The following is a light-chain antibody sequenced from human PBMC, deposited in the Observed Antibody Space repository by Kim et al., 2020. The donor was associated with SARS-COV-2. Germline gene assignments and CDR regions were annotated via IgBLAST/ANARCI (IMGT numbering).Light chain of an antibody. V-gene: IGLV2-14*03. CDR3: NSYTSSSAVV. Sequence: GQSITIACTGTSSDVGGYDYVSWYQQHPGKAPKLIIYDVSTRPSGVSNRFSGSKSGNTASLTISGLQAEDEADYYCNSYTSSSAVVFGGGTKVTVL. J-gene: IGLJ2*01. CDR2: DVS. CDR1: SSDVGGYDY.